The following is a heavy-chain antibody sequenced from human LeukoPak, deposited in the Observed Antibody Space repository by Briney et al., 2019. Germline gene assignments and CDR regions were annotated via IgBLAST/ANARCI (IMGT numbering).Heavy chain of an antibody. CDR1: GFTFSSYA. V-gene: IGHV3-30*04. J-gene: IGHJ4*02. D-gene: IGHD1-26*01. Sequence: PGRSLRLSCAASGFTFSSYAMHWVRQAPGKGLEGVAVISYDGSNKYYADSVKGRFTISRDNSKNTLYLQMNSLRAEDTAVYYCARDLRRYSATHGVYWGQGTLVTVSS. CDR3: ARDLRRYSATHGVY. CDR2: ISYDGSNK.